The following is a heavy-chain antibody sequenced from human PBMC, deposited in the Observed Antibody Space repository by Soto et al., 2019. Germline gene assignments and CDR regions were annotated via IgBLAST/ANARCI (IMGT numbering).Heavy chain of an antibody. Sequence: GASVKVSCKASGYTFTSYAMHWVRQAPGQRLEWMGWINAGNGNTKYSQKFQGRVTITRDTSASTAYMELSSLRSEDTAVYYCARELAEYQLHRLDAFDIWGQGTMVTVSS. CDR2: INAGNGNT. CDR3: ARELAEYQLHRLDAFDI. CDR1: GYTFTSYA. J-gene: IGHJ3*02. D-gene: IGHD2-2*01. V-gene: IGHV1-3*01.